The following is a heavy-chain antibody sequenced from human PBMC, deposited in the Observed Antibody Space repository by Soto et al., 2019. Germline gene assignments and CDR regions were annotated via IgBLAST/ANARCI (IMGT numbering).Heavy chain of an antibody. Sequence: PSQTLSLTCVISGDSVSSNSGAWSWIRQSPSRGLEWLGRTYYRSKWYHEYAPSVKSRITISPDTSKNQFSLQLNSVTPEDTAVYYCARISYTSTPLWGQGTLVTRLL. V-gene: IGHV6-1*01. J-gene: IGHJ4*02. CDR3: ARISYTSTPL. D-gene: IGHD6-13*01. CDR1: GDSVSSNSGA. CDR2: TYYRSKWYH.